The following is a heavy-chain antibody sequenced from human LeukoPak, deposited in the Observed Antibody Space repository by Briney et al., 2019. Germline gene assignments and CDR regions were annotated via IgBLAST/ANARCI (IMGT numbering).Heavy chain of an antibody. CDR2: IKQDGSEK. Sequence: PGGSLRLSCAASGFTFSSYWMSWVRQAPGKGLEWVANIKQDGSEKNYGESVKGRFTISRDNAKNSLFLDLKSLRVEDTAVYYCLRHSVEREKWRAFDTWGQGTVVTVSS. D-gene: IGHD1-1*01. V-gene: IGHV3-7*01. CDR3: LRHSVEREKWRAFDT. J-gene: IGHJ3*02. CDR1: GFTFSSYW.